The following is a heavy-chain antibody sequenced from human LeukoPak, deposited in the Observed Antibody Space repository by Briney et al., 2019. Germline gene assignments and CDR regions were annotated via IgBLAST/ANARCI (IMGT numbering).Heavy chain of an antibody. Sequence: SVKVSCKASGGTFSSYAISWVRQAPGQGLEWMGGIIPIFGTANYAQKFQGRVTITADESTSTAYMELSSLRSEDTAVYYCARSRWGSGSYYLTLLYWGQGTLVTVSS. CDR1: GGTFSSYA. D-gene: IGHD3-10*01. V-gene: IGHV1-69*13. CDR2: IIPIFGTA. J-gene: IGHJ4*02. CDR3: ARSRWGSGSYYLTLLY.